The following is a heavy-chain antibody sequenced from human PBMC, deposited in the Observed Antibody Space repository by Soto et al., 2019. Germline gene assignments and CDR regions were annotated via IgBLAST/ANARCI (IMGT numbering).Heavy chain of an antibody. CDR1: GFTFSTNG. CDR2: ISSDGSKK. J-gene: IGHJ4*02. Sequence: QVQLVESGGGVVQPGRSLRLSCVASGFTFSTNGIHWVRQAPGKGLEWVAVISSDGSKKYYADSVKGRFTISRDNSKDTLYLQMNSRRAEVMAVYYAEIDLDGGSSRFEYWGQGTLVTVSS. D-gene: IGHD2-15*01. V-gene: IGHV3-30*03. CDR3: EIDLDGGSSRFEY.